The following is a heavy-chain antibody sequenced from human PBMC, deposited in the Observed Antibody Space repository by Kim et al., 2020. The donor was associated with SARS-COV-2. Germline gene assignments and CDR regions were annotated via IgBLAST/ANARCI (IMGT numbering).Heavy chain of an antibody. CDR3: ARGVWYYYGSGSYPYYYYYGMDV. V-gene: IGHV4-59*01. CDR1: GGSISSYY. D-gene: IGHD3-10*01. CDR2: IYYSGST. J-gene: IGHJ6*02. Sequence: SETLSLTCTVSGGSISSYYWSWIRQPPGKGLEWIGYIYYSGSTNYNPSLKSRVTISVDTSKNQFSLKLSSVTAADTAVYYCARGVWYYYGSGSYPYYYYYGMDVWSQVTTVTVSS.